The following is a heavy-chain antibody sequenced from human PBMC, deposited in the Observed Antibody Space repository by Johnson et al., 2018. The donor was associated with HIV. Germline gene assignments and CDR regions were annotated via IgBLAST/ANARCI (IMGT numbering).Heavy chain of an antibody. CDR3: AKDSYYDSSGPDAFDI. J-gene: IGHJ3*02. D-gene: IGHD3-22*01. Sequence: QVQLVESGGGLVQPGGSLRLSCAASGFTFSSYAMHWVRQAPGKGLEWVAVISYDGSNKYYADSVKGRFTISRDNSKNTLYLQMNSLRAEDTAVYYCAKDSYYDSSGPDAFDIWGQGTMVTVSS. CDR1: GFTFSSYA. V-gene: IGHV3-30-3*01. CDR2: ISYDGSNK.